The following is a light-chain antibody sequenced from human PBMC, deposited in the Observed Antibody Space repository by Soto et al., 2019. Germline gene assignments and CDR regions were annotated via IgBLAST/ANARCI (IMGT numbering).Light chain of an antibody. CDR2: EVS. V-gene: IGLV2-14*01. CDR3: SSYATSSPVV. Sequence: QSALTQPASVSGSPGQSITISCTGTSSDVGGYNYVSWYQHHPGKAPKLIIYEVSDRPSGVSHRFSASKSGNTASLTISGLQAEDEADYFCSSYATSSPVVFGGGTKLTVL. CDR1: SSDVGGYNY. J-gene: IGLJ2*01.